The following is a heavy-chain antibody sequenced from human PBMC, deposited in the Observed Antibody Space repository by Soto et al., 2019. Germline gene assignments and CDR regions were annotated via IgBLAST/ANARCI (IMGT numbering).Heavy chain of an antibody. CDR3: ARDGPTSY. Sequence: EVQLVESGGGLVQPGGSLRLSCTASGFTFSSYWIHWVRQAPGQGLVWVSRINGDGSYADYADSVKGRFTISRDNAKNTVYLQMSSLTDEDTALYYCARDGPTSYWGQGTLVTVSS. CDR2: INGDGSYA. J-gene: IGHJ4*02. CDR1: GFTFSSYW. V-gene: IGHV3-74*01.